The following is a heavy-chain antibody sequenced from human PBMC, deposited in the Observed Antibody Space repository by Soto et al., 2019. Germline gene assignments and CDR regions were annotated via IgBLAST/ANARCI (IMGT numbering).Heavy chain of an antibody. D-gene: IGHD2-2*01. CDR1: GGSISSGGYY. Sequence: QVQLQESGPGLVKPSQTLSLTCTVSGGSISSGGYYWSWIRQHPGKGLEWIGYIYYSGSTYYNPSLKGRVTISVDTSENQFSPKLSSVTAAYTAVYYCARRRGYCSSTGCSYWYFDLWGRGTLVTVSS. V-gene: IGHV4-31*03. J-gene: IGHJ2*01. CDR3: ARRRGYCSSTGCSYWYFDL. CDR2: IYYSGST.